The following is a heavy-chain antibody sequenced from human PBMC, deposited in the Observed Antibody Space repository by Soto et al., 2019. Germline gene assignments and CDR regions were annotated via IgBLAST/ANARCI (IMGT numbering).Heavy chain of an antibody. CDR1: GYSFTSYP. V-gene: IGHV1-3*01. J-gene: IGHJ4*02. D-gene: IGHD3-22*01. CDR2: INAGNGNT. CDR3: ARTGDDTSAYYNYFDY. Sequence: GASVKVSCKASGYSFTSYPMHWVRPAPGQRLEWMGWINAGNGNTEYSQKFQGRVTITRDTSASTAYMELSSLRSEDTSVYYCARTGDDTSAYYNYFDYWGQGSLVTVSS.